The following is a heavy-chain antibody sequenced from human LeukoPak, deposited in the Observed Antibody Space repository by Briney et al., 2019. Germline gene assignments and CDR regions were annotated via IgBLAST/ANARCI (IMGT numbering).Heavy chain of an antibody. J-gene: IGHJ3*02. CDR3: ARGYTVDAFDI. V-gene: IGHV1-18*04. CDR1: GYTFTNYG. Sequence: ASVKVSCKASGYTFTNYGISWVRQPPGQGLEWMGWISAYNGNTNYAQKLQGRVTMTTDTSTSTAYMDLRSLSSDDTAVYYCARGYTVDAFDIWGQGTMVTVSS. CDR2: ISAYNGNT. D-gene: IGHD3-16*02.